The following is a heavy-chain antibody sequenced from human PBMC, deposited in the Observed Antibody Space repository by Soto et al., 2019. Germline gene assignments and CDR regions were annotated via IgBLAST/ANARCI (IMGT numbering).Heavy chain of an antibody. V-gene: IGHV4-59*01. D-gene: IGHD6-19*01. J-gene: IGHJ4*02. CDR2: IYYSGST. CDR3: ARDGGSGWYYFDY. Sequence: SETLSLTCTVSGGSISSYYWSWIRQPPGKGLEWIGYIYYSGSTNYNPSLKSRVTISVDTSKNQFSLKLSSVTAADTAVYYCARDGGSGWYYFDYWGQGTLVTVSS. CDR1: GGSISSYY.